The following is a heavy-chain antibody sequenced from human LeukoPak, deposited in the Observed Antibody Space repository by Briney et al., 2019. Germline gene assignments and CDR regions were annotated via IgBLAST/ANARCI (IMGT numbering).Heavy chain of an antibody. D-gene: IGHD6-13*01. CDR3: AKDWSSSWPGFDY. V-gene: IGHV3-30*18. J-gene: IGHJ4*02. Sequence: GGSLRLSCAASGFTFSSYGMHWVRQAPGKGLEWVAVISYDGSNKYYADSVKGRFTISRDNSKNTLYLQMNSLRAEDTAVYYCAKDWSSSWPGFDYWGQGTLVTASS. CDR1: GFTFSSYG. CDR2: ISYDGSNK.